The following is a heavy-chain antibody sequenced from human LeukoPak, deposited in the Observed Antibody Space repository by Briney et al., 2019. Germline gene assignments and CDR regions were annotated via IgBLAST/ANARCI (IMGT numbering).Heavy chain of an antibody. CDR1: GFTFSNYA. CDR2: ITGSGGNT. D-gene: IGHD3-9*01. Sequence: GGSLRLSCAASGFTFSNYAMSWVRQAPGKGLEWVSAITGSGGNTYYADSVKGRFTISRDNSMNTVFPQMDSLRAEDTAVYYCAKWGDYDVLTGYYVSDYWGQGTLVTVSS. J-gene: IGHJ4*02. CDR3: AKWGDYDVLTGYYVSDY. V-gene: IGHV3-23*01.